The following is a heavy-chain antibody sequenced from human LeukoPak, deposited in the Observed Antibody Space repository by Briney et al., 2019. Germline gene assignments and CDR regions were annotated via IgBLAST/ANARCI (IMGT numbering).Heavy chain of an antibody. CDR1: GYSLSSGYY. V-gene: IGHV4-38-2*01. D-gene: IGHD6-6*01. CDR3: AKPQSSLSHFYDS. J-gene: IGHJ4*02. Sequence: SETLSLTCAVSGYSLSSGYYWGWIRQPPGKGLEWIGSIYHSGTTYYNPSLTSRVTISVDTSKNHFSLKVNSVTDADTAVYYCAKPQSSLSHFYDSWGQGTLVTVSS. CDR2: IYHSGTT.